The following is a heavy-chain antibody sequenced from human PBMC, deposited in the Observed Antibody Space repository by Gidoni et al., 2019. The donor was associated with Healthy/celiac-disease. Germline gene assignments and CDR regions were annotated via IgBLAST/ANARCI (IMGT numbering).Heavy chain of an antibody. J-gene: IGHJ4*02. CDR2: ISYDGSNK. D-gene: IGHD6-19*01. Sequence: VQLVEPGGGVVQPGRSLRLSCAASAFTVSSYGMHWVRQATGKGLEWVAVISYDGSNKYYADSVKGRFTISRDNSKNTLYLQMNSLRAEDTAVYYCARGPIAVAGGLFDYWGQGTLVTVSS. V-gene: IGHV3-30-3*01. CDR3: ARGPIAVAGGLFDY. CDR1: AFTVSSYG.